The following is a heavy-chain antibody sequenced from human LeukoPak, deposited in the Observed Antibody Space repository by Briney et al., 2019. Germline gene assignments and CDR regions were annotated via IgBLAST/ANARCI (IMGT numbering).Heavy chain of an antibody. V-gene: IGHV3-74*01. D-gene: IGHD2-2*02. J-gene: IGHJ4*02. CDR1: GFXFSSYW. CDR2: INSDGSTT. CDR3: ARADYTTSKIIH. Sequence: PGGSLRLSCAGSGFXFSSYWMFWVRQAPGKGLLWVSRINSDGSTTNYADSVKGRFTISRDNAKNTLYLQMNSLRAEDTAVYYCARADYTTSKIIHWGQGTLVTVSS.